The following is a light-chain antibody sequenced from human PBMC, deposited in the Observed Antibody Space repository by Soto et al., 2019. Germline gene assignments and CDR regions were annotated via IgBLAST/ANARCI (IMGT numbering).Light chain of an antibody. V-gene: IGKV3-20*01. CDR3: QQDGSSSWT. CDR1: QSVSSTY. J-gene: IGKJ1*01. Sequence: IVLTQSPGTLSLSPGERATLSCRASQSVSSTYLAWYQQKTGQAPRLLIYGASTRATGIADRFSGSGSGTDFSLTISRLEPEDFAVYYCQQDGSSSWTFGQGTKVEIK. CDR2: GAS.